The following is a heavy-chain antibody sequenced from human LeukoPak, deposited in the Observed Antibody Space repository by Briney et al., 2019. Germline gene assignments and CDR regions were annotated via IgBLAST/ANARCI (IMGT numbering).Heavy chain of an antibody. V-gene: IGHV1-2*02. D-gene: IGHD2-15*01. J-gene: IGHJ4*02. CDR1: GDSFNAYF. CDR2: INPNSGGT. CDR3: ARDPEENCSGGSCYGVDY. Sequence: ASVKVSCKASGDSFNAYFMHWVRQAPGQGLEWMGWINPNSGGTNYAQKFQGRVTMTRDTSINTAYMELSRLRSDDTAVYYCARDPEENCSGGSCYGVDYWGQGTLVTVSS.